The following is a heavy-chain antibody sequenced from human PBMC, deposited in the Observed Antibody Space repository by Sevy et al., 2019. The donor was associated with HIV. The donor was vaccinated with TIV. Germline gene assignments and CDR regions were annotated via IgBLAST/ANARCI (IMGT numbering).Heavy chain of an antibody. Sequence: GGSLRLSCAASGFTFSSYGMHWVRQAPGKGLEWLSYISNSGSSVYYSDSVRGRFTISRDNARNSLYLQMNSLRAEDTAVYYCARDLPPSATTVAHFDCWGQGTLVTVSS. D-gene: IGHD4-17*01. CDR2: ISNSGSSV. CDR3: ARDLPPSATTVAHFDC. V-gene: IGHV3-48*04. CDR1: GFTFSSYG. J-gene: IGHJ4*02.